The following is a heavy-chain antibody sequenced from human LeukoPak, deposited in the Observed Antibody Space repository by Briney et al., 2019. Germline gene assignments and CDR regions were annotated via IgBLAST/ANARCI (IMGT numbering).Heavy chain of an antibody. J-gene: IGHJ4*02. V-gene: IGHV3-48*03. Sequence: GGSLRLSCEASGFTFSSYEMNWVRQAPGKGLEWVSYISSSGNTIYNADSVKGRFTISRDNAKNSLYLQLNSLRAEDTAVYYCARVPRSSRIPIFRWGQGTLVTVSS. CDR1: GFTFSSYE. D-gene: IGHD3-3*01. CDR3: ARVPRSSRIPIFR. CDR2: ISSSGNTI.